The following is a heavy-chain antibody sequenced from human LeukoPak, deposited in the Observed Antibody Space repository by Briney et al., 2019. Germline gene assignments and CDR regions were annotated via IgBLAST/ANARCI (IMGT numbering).Heavy chain of an antibody. CDR2: VIPIFGTA. CDR3: AYSANCGGDCYSVYYYYYYMDV. D-gene: IGHD2-21*02. V-gene: IGHV1-69*05. CDR1: GGTFSSYA. J-gene: IGHJ6*03. Sequence: SVKVSCKASGGTFSSYAISWVRQAPGQGLEWMGGVIPIFGTANYAQKFQGRVTITTDESTSTAYMELSSLRSEDTAVYYCAYSANCGGDCYSVYYYYYYMDVWGKGTTVTVSS.